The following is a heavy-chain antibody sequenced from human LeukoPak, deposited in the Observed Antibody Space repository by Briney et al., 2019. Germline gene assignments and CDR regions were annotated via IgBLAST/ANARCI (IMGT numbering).Heavy chain of an antibody. CDR2: ITGDGGST. V-gene: IGHV3-23*01. Sequence: GGSLRLSCAASGFTFSNYAMSWVRQAPEKGLEWVSAITGDGGSTYYADSVKGRFTISRDNSKNTLYLQMNSLRAEDTALYYCAKWGDYDVLTGYYDSDYWGQGTLVTVSS. CDR1: GFTFSNYA. CDR3: AKWGDYDVLTGYYDSDY. D-gene: IGHD3-9*01. J-gene: IGHJ4*02.